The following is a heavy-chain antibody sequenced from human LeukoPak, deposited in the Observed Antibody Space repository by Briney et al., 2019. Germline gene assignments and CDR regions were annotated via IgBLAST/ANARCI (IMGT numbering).Heavy chain of an antibody. CDR1: GFTFSSNW. V-gene: IGHV3-74*01. J-gene: IGHJ4*02. Sequence: GGSLRLSCAASGFTFSSNWMHWVRQAPGKGLVWVAHIDGDGSRTTYADSVKGRFTISRDNAENTLYLQVHSLRPEDTALYYCGRDQGYSLDSWGQGTLVTVSS. CDR2: IDGDGSRT. D-gene: IGHD5-12*01. CDR3: GRDQGYSLDS.